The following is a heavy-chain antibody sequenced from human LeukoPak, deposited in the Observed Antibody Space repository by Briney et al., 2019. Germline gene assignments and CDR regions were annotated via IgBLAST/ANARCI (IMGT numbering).Heavy chain of an antibody. Sequence: SETLSLTCAVYGGSFSGYYWSWIRQPPGKGLDWIGEINHSGSTNYNPSLKSRVTISVDTSKNQFSLKLSSVTAADTAVYYCARGRDGWFDPWGQGPLVTVSS. J-gene: IGHJ5*02. V-gene: IGHV4-34*01. CDR1: GGSFSGYY. CDR3: ARGRDGWFDP. D-gene: IGHD2-21*01. CDR2: INHSGST.